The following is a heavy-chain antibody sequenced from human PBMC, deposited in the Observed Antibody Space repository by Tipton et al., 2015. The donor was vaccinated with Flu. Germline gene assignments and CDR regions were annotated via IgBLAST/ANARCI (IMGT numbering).Heavy chain of an antibody. Sequence: TLSLTCTVSGGSIRSERWSWIRQPPGRGLEWIGNFYDGVTTNYNPSLKSRVTISADTSKNQLSLKVTSVTAADTAVYYCAREFYYDADLVDWYFDLWGRGTLVTVSS. CDR2: FYDGVTT. J-gene: IGHJ2*01. CDR1: GGSIRSER. V-gene: IGHV4-59*01. D-gene: IGHD3-22*01. CDR3: AREFYYDADLVDWYFDL.